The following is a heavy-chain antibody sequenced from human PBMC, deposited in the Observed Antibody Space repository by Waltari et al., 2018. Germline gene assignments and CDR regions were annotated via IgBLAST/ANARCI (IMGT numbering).Heavy chain of an antibody. CDR2: ISSSGSTI. V-gene: IGHV3-48*03. J-gene: IGHJ6*02. CDR1: GFTFSSYE. CDR3: ARDLHRYGMDV. Sequence: EVQLVESGGGLVQPGGSLRLSCAASGFTFSSYEMNWVRQAPGKGLGGVYYISSSGSTIYYADCVKGRFTISRDNAKNSLYLQMNSLRAEDTAVYYCARDLHRYGMDVWGQGTTVTVSS.